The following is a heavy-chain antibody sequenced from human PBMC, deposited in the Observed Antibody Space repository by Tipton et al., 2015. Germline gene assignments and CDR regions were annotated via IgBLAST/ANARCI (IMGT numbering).Heavy chain of an antibody. CDR2: IYHSGST. J-gene: IGHJ4*02. D-gene: IGHD4-23*01. CDR1: GGSISSGYY. Sequence: TLSLTCTVSGGSISSGYYWGWIRQPPGKGLEWIGSIYHSGSTYYNSSLKSRVTISVATSKNQFSLKMSSVTASDTAVYYCARARGRHGGLFDSWGQGILVTVSS. V-gene: IGHV4-38-2*02. CDR3: ARARGRHGGLFDS.